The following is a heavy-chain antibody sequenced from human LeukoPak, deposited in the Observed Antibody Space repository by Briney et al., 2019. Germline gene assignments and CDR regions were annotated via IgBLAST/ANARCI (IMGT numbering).Heavy chain of an antibody. CDR1: GFTSSSYW. J-gene: IGHJ4*02. CDR3: ARDEGMQQLVRGFAY. Sequence: GGSLRLSCAASGFTSSSYWMHWVRQAPGKGLVWVSRINSDGSRTSYADSVKGRFTISRDNAKNTLYLQMNSLRAEDTAVYYCARDEGMQQLVRGFAYWGQGTLVAVSS. V-gene: IGHV3-74*01. CDR2: INSDGSRT. D-gene: IGHD6-6*01.